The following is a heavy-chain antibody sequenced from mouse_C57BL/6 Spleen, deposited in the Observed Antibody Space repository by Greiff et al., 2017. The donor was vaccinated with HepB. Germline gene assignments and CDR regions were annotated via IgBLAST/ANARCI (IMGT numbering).Heavy chain of an antibody. CDR3: ARSDSNYDFDY. Sequence: QVQLKESGAELAKPGASVKLSCKASGYTFTSYWMNWVKQRPGQGLEWIGYINPSSGYTKYNQKFKDKATLTADKSSSTAYMQLRSLTYADSAVYSCARSDSNYDFDYWAQGTSLTVSS. CDR1: GYTFTSYW. CDR2: INPSSGYT. D-gene: IGHD2-5*01. V-gene: IGHV1-7*01. J-gene: IGHJ2*02.